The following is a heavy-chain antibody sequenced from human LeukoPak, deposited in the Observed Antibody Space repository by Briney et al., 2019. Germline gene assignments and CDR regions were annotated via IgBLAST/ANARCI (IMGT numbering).Heavy chain of an antibody. D-gene: IGHD3-16*02. CDR3: ARGGITFGGVIVLCMDV. CDR1: GFTFSSYD. J-gene: IGHJ6*02. Sequence: GGSLRLSCAASGFTFSSYDMHWVRQATGKGLEWVSAIGTAGDTYYPGSVKGRFTISRENAKNSLYLQMNSLRAGDTAVYYCARGGITFGGVIVLCMDVWGQGTTVTVSS. CDR2: IGTAGDT. V-gene: IGHV3-13*01.